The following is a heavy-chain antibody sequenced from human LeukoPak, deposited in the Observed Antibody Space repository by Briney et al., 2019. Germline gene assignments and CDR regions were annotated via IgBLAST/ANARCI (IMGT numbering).Heavy chain of an antibody. D-gene: IGHD6-13*01. CDR1: GSSLTTSGVG. J-gene: IGHJ4*02. V-gene: IGHV2-5*02. Sequence: SGPTLVNPTQTLTLTCTLTGSSLTTSGVGVGWIRQPPGKALAWLALIYWDGDARYTESLKSRLTITKDTSKNQVVLTMTNLDPVDTGTYYCAHISRRSYYFDYWGQGTLVTVSS. CDR2: IYWDGDA. CDR3: AHISRRSYYFDY.